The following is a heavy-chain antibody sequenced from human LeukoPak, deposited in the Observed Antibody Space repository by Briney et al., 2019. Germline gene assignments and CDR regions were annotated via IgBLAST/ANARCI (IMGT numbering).Heavy chain of an antibody. CDR2: IDKKDNLYAT. V-gene: IGHV3-73*01. CDR3: TRDRGTYNGFDP. CDR1: GFTFSGSA. D-gene: IGHD2-15*01. Sequence: GGSLRLSCAAPGFTFSGSAVHWVRQSSGKRLEWVGHIDKKDNLYATAYAESVKGRFTISRDDSKDTAFLHMDSLKTEDTALYYCTRDRGTYNGFDPWGQGTLVTVSS. J-gene: IGHJ5*02.